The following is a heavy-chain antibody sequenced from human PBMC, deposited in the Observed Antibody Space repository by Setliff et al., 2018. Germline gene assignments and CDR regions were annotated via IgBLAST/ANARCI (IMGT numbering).Heavy chain of an antibody. CDR1: GYSFTSYD. Sequence: VASVKVSCKASGYSFTSYDINWVRLAAGQGLEWMGWVSPIDDGKPGYAQKFQGRVTITWVTSISTAYMELSSLRSDDTAIYYCARGGVAAAGRKGVFEHWGQGTLVTVSS. CDR2: VSPIDDGKP. D-gene: IGHD6-13*01. CDR3: ARGGVAAAGRKGVFEH. J-gene: IGHJ4*02. V-gene: IGHV1-8*01.